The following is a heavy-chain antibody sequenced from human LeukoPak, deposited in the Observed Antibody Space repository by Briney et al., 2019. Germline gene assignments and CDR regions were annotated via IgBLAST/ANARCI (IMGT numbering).Heavy chain of an antibody. V-gene: IGHV1-18*01. D-gene: IGHD4-17*01. J-gene: IGHJ4*02. Sequence: ASVKVSCKASGYTFTNYAISWVRQAPGQGLEWMGWISAYNDNINNAQKLQDRVIMTTDTSTSTAYMGLRSLRSDDTAVYYCARDLHGAHYFDYWGQGTLVSVSS. CDR3: ARDLHGAHYFDY. CDR2: ISAYNDNI. CDR1: GYTFTNYA.